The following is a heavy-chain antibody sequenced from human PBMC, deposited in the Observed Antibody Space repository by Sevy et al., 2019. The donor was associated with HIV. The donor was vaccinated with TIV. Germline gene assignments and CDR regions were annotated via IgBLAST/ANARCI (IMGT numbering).Heavy chain of an antibody. Sequence: GGSLRLSCAASGFTFSSYAMSWVRQAPGKGLEWVSAIGGSGGSTYYVVSVKGRFTISRDNSKNTLYLQMNSLRAEDTAVYYCARRDGGSWTFDYWGQGTLVTVSS. CDR3: ARRDGGSWTFDY. V-gene: IGHV3-23*01. D-gene: IGHD1-26*01. CDR2: IGGSGGST. J-gene: IGHJ4*02. CDR1: GFTFSSYA.